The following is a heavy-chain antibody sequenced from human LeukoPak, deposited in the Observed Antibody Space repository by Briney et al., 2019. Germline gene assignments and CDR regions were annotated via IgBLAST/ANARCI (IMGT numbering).Heavy chain of an antibody. CDR2: ISSGGRTI. V-gene: IGHV3-11*04. CDR1: GFTFSDYY. J-gene: IGHJ4*02. CDR3: ARDGVAEDSSGYYTFDY. D-gene: IGHD3-22*01. Sequence: GGSLRLSCAASGFTFSDYYMSWIRQAPGKGLEWVSYISSGGRTIYYADSVKGRFTMSRDNAKNSLYLQMNSLRAEDTAVYYCARDGVAEDSSGYYTFDYWGQGTLVTVSS.